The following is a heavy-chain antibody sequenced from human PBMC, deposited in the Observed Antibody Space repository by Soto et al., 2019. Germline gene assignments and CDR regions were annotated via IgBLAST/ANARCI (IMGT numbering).Heavy chain of an antibody. CDR1: GGSISSYY. V-gene: IGHV4-59*01. CDR3: ARGSIAVAGTRLQPFDI. CDR2: IYYSGST. J-gene: IGHJ3*02. Sequence: SETLSLTCTVSGGSISSYYWSWIRQPPGKGLEWIGYIYYSGSTNYNPSLKSRVTISVDTSKNQFSLKLSSVTAADTAVYYCARGSIAVAGTRLQPFDIWGQGTMVTVSS. D-gene: IGHD6-19*01.